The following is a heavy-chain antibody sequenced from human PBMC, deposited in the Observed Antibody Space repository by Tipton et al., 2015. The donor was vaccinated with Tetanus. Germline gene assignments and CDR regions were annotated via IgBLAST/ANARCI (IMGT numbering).Heavy chain of an antibody. J-gene: IGHJ4*02. CDR2: IHPGDSET. Sequence: QSGPEVKKPGESLKISCKGSGYSFTSQWIAWVRQMPGKGLEWMGIIHPGDSETRYSPSFQGQVTISADKSTTTAYLQWTSLKASDSAIYYCARRVGYWGRFDYWGQGTLVTVSS. D-gene: IGHD7-27*01. V-gene: IGHV5-51*01. CDR1: GYSFTSQW. CDR3: ARRVGYWGRFDY.